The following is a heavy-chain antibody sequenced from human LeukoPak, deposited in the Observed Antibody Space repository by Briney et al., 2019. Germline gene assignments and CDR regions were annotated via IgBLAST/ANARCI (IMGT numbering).Heavy chain of an antibody. Sequence: GASVKVSCKACGGTFNSYAIRWVRQAPGQGLEWMGRIIPILGIANYAQKFQGRVTITADKSTSTAYMELSSLRSEDTAVYYCARALNCSGGSCYSFFMDVWGQGTTVTVSS. D-gene: IGHD2-15*01. CDR2: IIPILGIA. J-gene: IGHJ6*02. CDR3: ARALNCSGGSCYSFFMDV. CDR1: GGTFNSYA. V-gene: IGHV1-69*04.